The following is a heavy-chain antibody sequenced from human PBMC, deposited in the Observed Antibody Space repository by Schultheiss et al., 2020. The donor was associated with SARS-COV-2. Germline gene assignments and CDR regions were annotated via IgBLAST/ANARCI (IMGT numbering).Heavy chain of an antibody. V-gene: IGHV4-34*01. D-gene: IGHD4-11*01. CDR3: ARATTVTTFFYDYYGMDV. Sequence: SETLSLTCAVYGGSFSGYYWSWIRQPPGKGLEWIGEIYHSGSTNYNPSLKSRVTISVDKSKNQFSLKLSSVTAADTAVYYCARATTVTTFFYDYYGMDVWGQGTTVTVSS. CDR2: IYHSGST. CDR1: GGSFSGYY. J-gene: IGHJ6*02.